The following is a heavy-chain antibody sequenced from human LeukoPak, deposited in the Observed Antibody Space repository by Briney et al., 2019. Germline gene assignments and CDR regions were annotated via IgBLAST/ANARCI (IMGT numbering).Heavy chain of an antibody. CDR2: INHSGST. CDR1: GGSFSGYY. CDR3: ARARIQLWLRD. J-gene: IGHJ4*02. V-gene: IGHV4-34*01. Sequence: SETLSLTCAVYGGSFSGYYWSWIRQPPGRGLEWIGEINHSGSTNYNPSLKSRVTISVDTSKNQFSLKLSSVTAADTAVYYCARARIQLWLRDWGQGTLVTVSS. D-gene: IGHD5-18*01.